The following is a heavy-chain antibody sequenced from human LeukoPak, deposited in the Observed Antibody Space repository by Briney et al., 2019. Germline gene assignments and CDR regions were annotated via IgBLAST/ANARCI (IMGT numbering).Heavy chain of an antibody. Sequence: PGGSLRLSCAASGFTFSSYWMSWVRQAPGKGLEWVANIKQDGSEKYYVDSVKGRFTISRDNAKNSLYLQMNSLRAEDTAVYYCASCLSRIQLWLDAFDIWGQGTMVTVSS. CDR3: ASCLSRIQLWLDAFDI. J-gene: IGHJ3*02. CDR1: GFTFSSYW. D-gene: IGHD5-18*01. V-gene: IGHV3-7*01. CDR2: IKQDGSEK.